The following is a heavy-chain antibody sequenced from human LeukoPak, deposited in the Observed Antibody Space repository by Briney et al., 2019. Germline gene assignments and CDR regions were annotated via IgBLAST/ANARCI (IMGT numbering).Heavy chain of an antibody. CDR3: ARGLRSGIAVAGSGMDV. V-gene: IGHV3-13*01. CDR2: IGTAGDT. Sequence: GGSLRLSCAASGFTFSSYDMHWVRQATGEGLEWVSAIGTAGDTYYPGSVKGRFTISRENAKNSLYLQMNSLRAGDTAVYYCARGLRSGIAVAGSGMDVWGQGTTVTVSS. J-gene: IGHJ6*02. CDR1: GFTFSSYD. D-gene: IGHD6-19*01.